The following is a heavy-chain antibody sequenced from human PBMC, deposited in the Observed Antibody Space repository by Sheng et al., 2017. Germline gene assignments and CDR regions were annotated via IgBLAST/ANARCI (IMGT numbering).Heavy chain of an antibody. J-gene: IGHJ4*02. CDR3: ARVVDWDFDY. D-gene: IGHD3-9*01. Sequence: QVQLQESGPGLVKAFRRPCPSPALSLVAPSVVTTGAGSGSPPGRDWSGLGVSIPSGSTNYNPSLQESSTMSVDTSKNQFSLKLSSVTAADTAVYYCARVVDWDFDYWGQGTLVTVSS. CDR2: SIPSGST. CDR1: VAPSVVTT. V-gene: IGHV4-4*07.